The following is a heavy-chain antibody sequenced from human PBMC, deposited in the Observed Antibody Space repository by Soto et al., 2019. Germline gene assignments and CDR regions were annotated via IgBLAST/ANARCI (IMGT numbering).Heavy chain of an antibody. CDR1: GGTFSSYA. Sequence: QVQLVQSGAEVKKPGSSVKVSCKASGGTFSSYAISWVRQAPGQGLEWMGGIIPIFGTANYAQKFQGRVTITADESTSTAYMELSSLSSEDTAVYYCASSRTVDPYYYYGMDVWGQGTTVTVSS. CDR2: IIPIFGTA. V-gene: IGHV1-69*12. CDR3: ASSRTVDPYYYYGMDV. J-gene: IGHJ6*02. D-gene: IGHD2-8*02.